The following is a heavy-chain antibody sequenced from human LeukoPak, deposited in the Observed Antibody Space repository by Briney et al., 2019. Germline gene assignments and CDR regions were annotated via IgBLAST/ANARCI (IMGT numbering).Heavy chain of an antibody. J-gene: IGHJ4*02. CDR3: AKDGGGYDTSGYYYGDY. Sequence: PGGSLRLSCAASGFTFSSYAMSWVRQAPGKGLEWVSAISGSGASTYYADSVKGRFTISRDNSKNTLYLQMNSLRAEDTAVYYCAKDGGGYDTSGYYYGDYWGQGTLVTVSS. CDR2: ISGSGAST. D-gene: IGHD3-22*01. V-gene: IGHV3-23*01. CDR1: GFTFSSYA.